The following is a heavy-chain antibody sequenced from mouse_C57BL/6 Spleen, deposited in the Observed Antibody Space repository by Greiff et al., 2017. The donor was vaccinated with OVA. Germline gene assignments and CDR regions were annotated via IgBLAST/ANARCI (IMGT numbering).Heavy chain of an antibody. D-gene: IGHD1-1*01. V-gene: IGHV5-17*01. Sequence: DVMLVESGGGLVKPGGSLKLSCAASGFTFSDYGMHWVRQAPEKGLEWVAYISSGSSTIYYADTVKGRFTISRDNAKNTLFLQMTSLRSEDTAMYYCARGATVVIGDYFDYWGQGTTLTVSS. CDR1: GFTFSDYG. CDR3: ARGATVVIGDYFDY. CDR2: ISSGSSTI. J-gene: IGHJ2*01.